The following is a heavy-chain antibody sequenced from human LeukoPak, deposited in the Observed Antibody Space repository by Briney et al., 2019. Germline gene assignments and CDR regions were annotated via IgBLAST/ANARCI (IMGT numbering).Heavy chain of an antibody. V-gene: IGHV3-23*01. CDR3: AKLGTPPLGGVIVGDFDY. J-gene: IGHJ4*02. Sequence: GGSLRLSCAASGFTFSSYAMSWVRQAPGKGLEWVSAISGSGGSTYYADSVKGRFTISRDNSKNTLYLQMNSLRAEDTAVYYCAKLGTPPLGGVIVGDFDYWGQGTLVTVSS. CDR1: GFTFSSYA. D-gene: IGHD3-16*02. CDR2: ISGSGGST.